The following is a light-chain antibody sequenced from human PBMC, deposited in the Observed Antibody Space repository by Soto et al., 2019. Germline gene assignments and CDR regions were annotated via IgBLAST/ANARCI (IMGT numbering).Light chain of an antibody. V-gene: IGKV3-15*01. CDR3: QQYNSWPPIT. Sequence: EVVMTQSPASLSVSPLEIAALSFRASESVSRNLAWYQQKPGQAPRLLIYDASTRATGIPDRFSGGGSGTEFTLTISSLQSEDFVVYYCQQYNSWPPITFGQGTRLEIK. CDR1: ESVSRN. J-gene: IGKJ5*01. CDR2: DAS.